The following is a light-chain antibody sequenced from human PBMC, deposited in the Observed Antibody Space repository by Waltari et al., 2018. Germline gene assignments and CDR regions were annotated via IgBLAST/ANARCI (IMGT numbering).Light chain of an antibody. V-gene: IGLV2-14*03. J-gene: IGLJ2*01. CDR2: DVS. CDR1: NSDVGDFSF. CDR3: SSYTASRALEVL. Sequence: QSALTQRASVSGSPGQSITISCTGTNSDVGDFSFVSWYQQHPGEAPKLLIYDVSKRPSGVSHRFSGSKSGNTASLTISGLQAEDEADYYCSSYTASRALEVLFGGGTKLTVL.